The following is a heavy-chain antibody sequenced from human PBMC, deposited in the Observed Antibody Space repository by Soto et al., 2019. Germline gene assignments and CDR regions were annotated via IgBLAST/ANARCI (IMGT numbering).Heavy chain of an antibody. CDR2: INPSGGST. CDR1: GYTFSTYY. V-gene: IGHV1-46*01. CDR3: TREGSAPYYYYAMDA. J-gene: IGHJ6*02. Sequence: ASVKVSCKASGYTFSTYYMHWVRQAPGQGYEWMGIINPSGGSTTYAQNFQGRVTMTRDTSTTTVYMELSSLRSDDTAIYYCTREGSAPYYYYAMDAWGQGTTVTVSS. D-gene: IGHD3-10*01.